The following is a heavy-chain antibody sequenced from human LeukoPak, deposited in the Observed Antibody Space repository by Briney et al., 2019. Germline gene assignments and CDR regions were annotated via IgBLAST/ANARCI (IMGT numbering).Heavy chain of an antibody. Sequence: ASVKVSCKASGYTFTSYGISWVRQAPGQGLEWMGWISAYNGNTNYAQKLQGRVTMTTDTSTSTAYMELRSLRSDDTAVYYCAREKVCGYSYRDGPYYGMDVWGKGTTVTVSS. CDR3: AREKVCGYSYRDGPYYGMDV. CDR1: GYTFTSYG. J-gene: IGHJ6*04. CDR2: ISAYNGNT. D-gene: IGHD5-18*01. V-gene: IGHV1-18*04.